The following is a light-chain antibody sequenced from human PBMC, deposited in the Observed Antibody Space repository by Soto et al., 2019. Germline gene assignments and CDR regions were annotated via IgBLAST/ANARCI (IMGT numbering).Light chain of an antibody. V-gene: IGKV1-5*01. Sequence: DIHMTQSPSTLSASLGDRATITFRASQSFSSWLAWYQQKPGKAPKLLIYRASSLLGGVPSRFSGSRSGTYFTLTISSLQPEDIGTYYCQQGKDFPLTFGGGTKVDI. J-gene: IGKJ4*01. CDR3: QQGKDFPLT. CDR2: RAS. CDR1: QSFSSW.